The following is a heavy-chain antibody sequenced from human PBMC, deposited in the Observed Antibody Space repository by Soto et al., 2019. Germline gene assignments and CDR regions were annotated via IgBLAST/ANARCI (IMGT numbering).Heavy chain of an antibody. CDR2: IKTKTDKYAT. D-gene: IGHD1-7*01. V-gene: IGHV3-73*01. CDR1: GFTFSGSA. Sequence: LRLSCAASGFTFSGSAMHWVRQASGKGLEWVGRIKTKTDKYATAYAASVKGRFTVSRDDSKNTAYLQMNSLKAEDTAVYYCTRLPNWNFRFDPWGQGTLVTVSS. J-gene: IGHJ5*02. CDR3: TRLPNWNFRFDP.